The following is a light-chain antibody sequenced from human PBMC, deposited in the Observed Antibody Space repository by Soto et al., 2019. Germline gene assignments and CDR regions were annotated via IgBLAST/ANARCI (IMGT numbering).Light chain of an antibody. Sequence: DIKMTQSPSSLSASVGDRVTITCRASQYISNYLNWYQQKSGTAPKLLIHTASTLQSGVPSIFSGRGSGPDFTLTISSVQPDDFAIYFCQQSYSTPPTFGQGTTWEIK. CDR1: QYISNY. V-gene: IGKV1-39*01. J-gene: IGKJ2*01. CDR3: QQSYSTPPT. CDR2: TAS.